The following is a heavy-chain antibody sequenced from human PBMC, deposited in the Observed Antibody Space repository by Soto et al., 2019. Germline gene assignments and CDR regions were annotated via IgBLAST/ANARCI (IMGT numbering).Heavy chain of an antibody. J-gene: IGHJ4*02. CDR3: ARAVAAGGDFAY. CDR2: INAGDGNT. D-gene: IGHD6-19*01. V-gene: IGHV1-3*01. CDR1: GYTFTTYA. Sequence: QVQLVQSGTEVKKPGASVKVSCKASGYTFTTYAMHWVRQAPGQRLEWMGWINAGDGNTKYSQKFQGRVTITRDTSARPNYMELSGLRSEDTAVYYCARAVAAGGDFAYWGQGPLVTVSS.